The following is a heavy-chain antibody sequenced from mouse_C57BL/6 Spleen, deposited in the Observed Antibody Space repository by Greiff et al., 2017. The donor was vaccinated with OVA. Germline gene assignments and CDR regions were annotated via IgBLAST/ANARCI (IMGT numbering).Heavy chain of an antibody. CDR2: IDPSDSYT. CDR1: GYTFTSYW. V-gene: IGHV1-50*01. D-gene: IGHD2-1*01. CDR3: ARKQIYGNYWYFDV. J-gene: IGHJ1*03. Sequence: QVHVKQSGAELVKPGASVKLSCKASGYTFTSYWMQWVKQRPGQGLEWIGEIDPSDSYTNYNQKFKGKATLTVDTSSSTAYMQLSSLTSEDSAVYYCARKQIYGNYWYFDVWGTGTTVTVSS.